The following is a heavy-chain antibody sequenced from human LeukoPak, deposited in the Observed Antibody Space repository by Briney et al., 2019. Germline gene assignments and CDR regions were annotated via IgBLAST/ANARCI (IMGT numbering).Heavy chain of an antibody. CDR1: GFTFSSYG. D-gene: IGHD3-10*01. Sequence: PGGSLRLSCAASGFTFSSYGMHWVRQAPGKGLEWVAVISYDGSNKYYADSVKGRFTISRDNSKNTLYLQMNSLGAEDTAVYYCAKDLDITMVRGWFDPWGQGTLVTVSS. V-gene: IGHV3-30*18. J-gene: IGHJ5*02. CDR3: AKDLDITMVRGWFDP. CDR2: ISYDGSNK.